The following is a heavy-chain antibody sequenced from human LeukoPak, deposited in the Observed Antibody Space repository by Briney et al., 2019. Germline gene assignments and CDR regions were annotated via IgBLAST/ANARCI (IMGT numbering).Heavy chain of an antibody. V-gene: IGHV3-23*01. CDR3: AKDLSPWAGLLTVAGSDAFDI. Sequence: PGGSLRLSCTASGFTFSSYAMNWVLQAPRKGVQWVSTISGSGGSTYYAGSVKGRFTISRDNSKNTLYLQMNSLRVEDTAVYYCAKDLSPWAGLLTVAGSDAFDIWGQGTVVTVSS. CDR1: GFTFSSYA. D-gene: IGHD6-19*01. J-gene: IGHJ3*02. CDR2: ISGSGGST.